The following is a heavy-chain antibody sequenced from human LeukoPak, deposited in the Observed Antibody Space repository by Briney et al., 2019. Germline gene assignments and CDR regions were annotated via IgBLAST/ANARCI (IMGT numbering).Heavy chain of an antibody. V-gene: IGHV3-33*01. CDR3: VRGADMNYNFENSFYFDY. CDR2: IWYDGSQR. D-gene: IGHD3-3*01. Sequence: GTSLRLSCAVSGFTMNNFGMHGVRQAPGKGLEWVAVIWYDGSQRHYIDYVKGRFAISRENSINTLSLEMNGLRVEDTAVYYCVRGADMNYNFENSFYFDYWGQGALVIVSS. J-gene: IGHJ4*02. CDR1: GFTMNNFG.